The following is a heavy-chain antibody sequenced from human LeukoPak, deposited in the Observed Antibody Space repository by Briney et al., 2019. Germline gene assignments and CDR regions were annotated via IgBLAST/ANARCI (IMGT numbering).Heavy chain of an antibody. J-gene: IGHJ4*02. Sequence: SETLSLTCTVSGNSISSGDNYWRWLRHPAGKGLEWIGRIYHSGSTNYNPSLKSRVTISGDTSKNQFSLRLSSVTAADTAVYYCARASYSYDINGWVPFDYWGQGTLVTVSS. CDR1: GNSISSGDNY. D-gene: IGHD3-22*01. CDR2: IYHSGST. V-gene: IGHV4-61*02. CDR3: ARASYSYDINGWVPFDY.